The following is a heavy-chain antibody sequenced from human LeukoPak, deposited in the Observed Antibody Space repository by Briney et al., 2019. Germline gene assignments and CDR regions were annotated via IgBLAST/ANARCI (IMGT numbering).Heavy chain of an antibody. CDR1: GFTFSDYA. Sequence: GGSLRLSCAASGFTFSDYAMTWVRQAPGRGLEWVSAISGGGGSIYSADSVKGRFTISRDNSKNTLYLKMSSLRAEDTAIYYCAKGFGGWIYYFDFWGQGTLVTVSS. CDR3: AKGFGGWIYYFDF. D-gene: IGHD6-19*01. V-gene: IGHV3-23*01. CDR2: ISGGGGSI. J-gene: IGHJ4*02.